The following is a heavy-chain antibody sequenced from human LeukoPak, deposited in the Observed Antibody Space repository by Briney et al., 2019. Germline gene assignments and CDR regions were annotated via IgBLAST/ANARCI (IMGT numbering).Heavy chain of an antibody. Sequence: SVKVSCKASGGTFSSYAISWMRQAPGQGLEWMGGIIPIFGTANYAQKFQGRVTITADESTSTAYMELSSLRSEDTAVYYCASADYDSSGYYHIDYWGQGTLVTVSS. V-gene: IGHV1-69*01. CDR3: ASADYDSSGYYHIDY. CDR2: IIPIFGTA. D-gene: IGHD3-22*01. CDR1: GGTFSSYA. J-gene: IGHJ4*02.